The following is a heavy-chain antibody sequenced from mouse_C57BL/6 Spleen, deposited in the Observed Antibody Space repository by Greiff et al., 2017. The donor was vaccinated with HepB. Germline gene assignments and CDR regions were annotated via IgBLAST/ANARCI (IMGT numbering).Heavy chain of an antibody. D-gene: IGHD2-5*01. J-gene: IGHJ4*01. Sequence: QVQLQQPGAELVMPGASVKLSCKASGYTFTSYWMHWVKQRPGQGLEWIGEIDPSDSYTNYNQKFKGKSTLTVDKSSSTAYMQLSSLTSENSAVYYGAREVYSNYAMDYWGQGTSVTVSS. V-gene: IGHV1-69*01. CDR1: GYTFTSYW. CDR3: AREVYSNYAMDY. CDR2: IDPSDSYT.